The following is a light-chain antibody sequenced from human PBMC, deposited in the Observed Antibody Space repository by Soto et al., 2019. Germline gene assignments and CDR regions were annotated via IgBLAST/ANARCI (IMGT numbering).Light chain of an antibody. CDR3: QQYGSSPYT. Sequence: EIVLTQSPGTLSLSTGERATLSCRASQSVSSSYLAWYQQKPGQAPRLLIFAASSRATGIPDRFSGSGSETDLTLTISGLEPEDFVVYYCQQYGSSPYTFGLGTKLQIK. CDR1: QSVSSSY. J-gene: IGKJ2*01. V-gene: IGKV3-20*01. CDR2: AAS.